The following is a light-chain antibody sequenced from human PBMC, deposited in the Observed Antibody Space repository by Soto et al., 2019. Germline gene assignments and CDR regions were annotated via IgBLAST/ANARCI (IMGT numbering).Light chain of an antibody. J-gene: IGLJ1*01. CDR3: SSYTSSSTTPYV. V-gene: IGLV2-14*01. CDR1: SSDIGGCNY. Sequence: QSALTQPASVSGSPGQSITISCTGTSSDIGGCNYVSWYRQHPGKAPKLMIYEVINRPSGVSNRFSGSKSGNTASLTISGLQAEDEADYYCSSYTSSSTTPYVFGTGTKLTVL. CDR2: EVI.